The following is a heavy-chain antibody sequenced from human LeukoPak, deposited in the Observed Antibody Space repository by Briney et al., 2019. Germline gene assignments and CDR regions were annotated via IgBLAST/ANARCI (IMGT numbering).Heavy chain of an antibody. CDR2: IIPNLGTT. CDR1: GGTSNSHA. V-gene: IGHV1-69*04. J-gene: IGHJ4*02. D-gene: IGHD3-22*01. Sequence: SVKVSFKASGGTSNSHAISWVRQAPGQGIEWMGRIIPNLGTTNRAQNLQDRVTLTADKSTNTAYMELTSLTSDDPAVYYCATTNDGGGYQWGDFFDFWGQGTLVTVSS. CDR3: ATTNDGGGYQWGDFFDF.